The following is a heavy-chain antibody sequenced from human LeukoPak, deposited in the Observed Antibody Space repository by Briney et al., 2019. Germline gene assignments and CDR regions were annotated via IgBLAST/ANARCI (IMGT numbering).Heavy chain of an antibody. CDR2: IYTSGST. Sequence: KPSETLSLTCTVSGGSISSYYWRWIRQPAGKGLEWIGRIYTSGSTNYNPSLKSRVTMSVDTSKNQFSLKLSSVTAADTAVYYCASERGYSGYGKSSYYYYGMDVWGQGTTVTVSS. J-gene: IGHJ6*02. D-gene: IGHD5-12*01. CDR3: ASERGYSGYGKSSYYYYGMDV. V-gene: IGHV4-4*07. CDR1: GGSISSYY.